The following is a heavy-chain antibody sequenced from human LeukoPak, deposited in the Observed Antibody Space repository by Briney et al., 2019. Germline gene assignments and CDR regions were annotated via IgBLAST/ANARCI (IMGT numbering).Heavy chain of an antibody. V-gene: IGHV5-51*01. CDR1: GYTFTTYW. CDR3: ARRRLAANPFYFDY. J-gene: IGHJ4*02. Sequence: GESLKISCEASGYTFTTYWIGWVRQMPGKGLEWMGSICPGGSNTRYSPSFQGQVTISVDNSITTAYLQWSSLKASDTAMYYCARRRLAANPFYFDYWGQGVLVTVSS. CDR2: ICPGGSNT. D-gene: IGHD5-24*01.